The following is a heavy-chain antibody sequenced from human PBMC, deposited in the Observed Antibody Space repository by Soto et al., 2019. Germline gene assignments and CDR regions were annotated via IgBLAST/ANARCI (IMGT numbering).Heavy chain of an antibody. CDR1: GGSISSSSYY. CDR2: IYYSGST. Sequence: SETLSLTCTVSGGSISSSSYYWGWIRQPPGKGLEWIGSIYYSGSTYYNPSLKSRVTISVDTSKNQFSLKLSSVTAADTAVYYCARHDGIVVVSMDVWGKGTTVTVSS. J-gene: IGHJ6*04. V-gene: IGHV4-39*01. D-gene: IGHD2-21*01. CDR3: ARHDGIVVVSMDV.